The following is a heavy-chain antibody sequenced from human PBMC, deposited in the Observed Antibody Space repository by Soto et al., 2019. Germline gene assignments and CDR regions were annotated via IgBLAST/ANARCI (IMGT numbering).Heavy chain of an antibody. J-gene: IGHJ3*02. CDR3: ANLPVAGMGGGAFDI. V-gene: IGHV3-23*01. CDR1: GFTFSSYA. D-gene: IGHD6-19*01. CDR2: ISGSGGST. Sequence: GGSLRLSCAASGFTFSSYAMSWVRQAPGKGLEWVSAISGSGGSTYYADSVKGRFTISRDNSKNTLYLQMNSLRAEDTAVYYCANLPVAGMGGGAFDIWGQGTMVTVSS.